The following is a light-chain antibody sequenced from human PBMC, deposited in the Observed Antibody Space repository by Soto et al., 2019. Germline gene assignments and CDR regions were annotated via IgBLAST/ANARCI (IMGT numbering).Light chain of an antibody. Sequence: QSVLTQPPSASASPGQSVTISCTGTSSDVGGYNYVSWYQQHPGKAPKLMIYEVSKRPSGVPDRFSGSKSGNTASLTVSGLQAEDEADYYCSSSAGSNNLVFGGGTKLTVL. CDR3: SSSAGSNNLV. V-gene: IGLV2-8*01. CDR2: EVS. J-gene: IGLJ2*01. CDR1: SSDVGGYNY.